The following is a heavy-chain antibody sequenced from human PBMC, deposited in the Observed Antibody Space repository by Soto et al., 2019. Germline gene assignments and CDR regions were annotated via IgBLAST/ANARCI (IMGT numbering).Heavy chain of an antibody. V-gene: IGHV4-31*03. J-gene: IGHJ5*02. CDR2: IYYSGST. Sequence: SETLSLTCTVSGGSISSGGYYWSWIRQHPGKGLEWIGYIYYSGSTYYNPSLKSRVTISVDTSKNQFSLKLSSVTAADTAVYYCARSGPTYGSGRRFDPWGQGTLVTVSS. D-gene: IGHD3-10*01. CDR3: ARSGPTYGSGRRFDP. CDR1: GGSISSGGYY.